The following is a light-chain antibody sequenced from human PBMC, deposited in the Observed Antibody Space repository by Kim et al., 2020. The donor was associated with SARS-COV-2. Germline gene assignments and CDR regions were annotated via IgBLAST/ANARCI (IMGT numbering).Light chain of an antibody. Sequence: ALGQTVRSTCQGDSLRSYYASWYQQKPGQAPGLVIYGKNNRPSGIPDRFSGSSSGNTASLTITGSQAEDEADYYCNSRDSSGNHVVFGGGTKLTVL. V-gene: IGLV3-19*01. CDR2: GKN. CDR3: NSRDSSGNHVV. J-gene: IGLJ2*01. CDR1: SLRSYY.